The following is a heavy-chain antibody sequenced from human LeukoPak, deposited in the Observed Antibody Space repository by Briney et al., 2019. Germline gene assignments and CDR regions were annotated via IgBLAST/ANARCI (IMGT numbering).Heavy chain of an antibody. CDR3: ARGSTYYYDSSGCYSDY. D-gene: IGHD3-22*01. Sequence: ASVKVSCKASGYTFTSYGISWVRQAPGQGLEWMGWISAYNGNTNYAQKLQGRVTMTTDTSTSTAYMELRSLRSDDTAVYYCARGSTYYYDSSGCYSDYWGQGTLVTVSS. CDR1: GYTFTSYG. CDR2: ISAYNGNT. J-gene: IGHJ4*02. V-gene: IGHV1-18*01.